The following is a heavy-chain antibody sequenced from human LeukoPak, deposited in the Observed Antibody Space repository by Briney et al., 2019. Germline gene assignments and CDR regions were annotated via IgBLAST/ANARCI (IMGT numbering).Heavy chain of an antibody. V-gene: IGHV3-23*01. Sequence: GGSLRLSCAASGFTFSNYAMHWVRQAPGKGLEWVSALSGSGGSTYYTDSVKGRFTISRDNSKNTLYLQMKSLRAEDTAVYYCAKARPRIAVAGYFDYWGQGTRVTVSS. CDR2: LSGSGGST. J-gene: IGHJ4*02. D-gene: IGHD6-19*01. CDR1: GFTFSNYA. CDR3: AKARPRIAVAGYFDY.